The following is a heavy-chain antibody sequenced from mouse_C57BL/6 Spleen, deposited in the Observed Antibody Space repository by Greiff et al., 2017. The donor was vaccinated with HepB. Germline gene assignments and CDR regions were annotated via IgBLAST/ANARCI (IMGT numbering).Heavy chain of an antibody. D-gene: IGHD1-1*02. CDR2: IHPNSGST. CDR3: ARDRWSHYFDD. J-gene: IGHJ2*01. V-gene: IGHV1-64*01. Sequence: QVQLQQPGAELVKPGASVKLSCKASGYTFTSYWMHWVKQRPGQGLEWIGMIHPNSGSTNYNEKFKSKATLTVDKSSSTAYMQLSSLTSEDSAVYYCARDRWSHYFDDWGQGTTLTVSS. CDR1: GYTFTSYW.